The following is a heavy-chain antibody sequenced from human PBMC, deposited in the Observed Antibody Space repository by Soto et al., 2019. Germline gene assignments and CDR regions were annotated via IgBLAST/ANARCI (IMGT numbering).Heavy chain of an antibody. D-gene: IGHD2-15*01. V-gene: IGHV3-74*01. Sequence: EVQLVESGGGLVHPGGSLRLSCAASGFTFSSYWMHWVRQAPGKWLVWVSRINSDGSSTSYADSVKGRFTISRDNAKNTLYLQMNSLRAEDTAVYYCVRTSLVVAAATREDYWGQGTLVTVSS. CDR1: GFTFSSYW. J-gene: IGHJ4*02. CDR3: VRTSLVVAAATREDY. CDR2: INSDGSST.